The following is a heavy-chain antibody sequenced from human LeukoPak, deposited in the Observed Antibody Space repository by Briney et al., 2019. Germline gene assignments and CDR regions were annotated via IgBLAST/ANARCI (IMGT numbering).Heavy chain of an antibody. J-gene: IGHJ4*02. Sequence: GGSLRLPRAASGFTVSSNYMSWVRQAPGKGLEWVSVIYSGGSTYYADSVKGRFTISRDNSKNTLYLQMNSLRAEDTAVYYCARGYGLVDYWGQGTLVTVSS. CDR2: IYSGGST. D-gene: IGHD5-18*01. V-gene: IGHV3-66*01. CDR3: ARGYGLVDY. CDR1: GFTVSSNY.